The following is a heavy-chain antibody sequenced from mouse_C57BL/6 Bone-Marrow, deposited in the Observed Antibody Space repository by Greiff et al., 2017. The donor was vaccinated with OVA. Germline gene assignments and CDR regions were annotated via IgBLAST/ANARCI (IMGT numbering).Heavy chain of an antibody. V-gene: IGHV5-9-1*02. J-gene: IGHJ4*01. CDR1: GFTFSSYA. CDR3: TKDYGSSDEDYAMDD. D-gene: IGHD1-1*01. Sequence: EVKLMESGEGLVKPGGSLKLSCAASGFTFSSYAMSWVRQTPEKRLEWVAYISSGGDYIYYADTVKGRFTISRDNARNTLYLQMSSLKAEDTAMYDCTKDYGSSDEDYAMDDWGKGTSVTVSS. CDR2: ISSGGDYI.